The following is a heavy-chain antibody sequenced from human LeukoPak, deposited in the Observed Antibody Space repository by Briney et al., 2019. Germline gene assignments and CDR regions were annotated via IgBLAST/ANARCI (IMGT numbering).Heavy chain of an antibody. CDR1: GFTFSSYG. V-gene: IGHV3-30*18. J-gene: IGHJ4*02. CDR2: ISYDGSNK. CDR3: AKDHAGTFDY. Sequence: GGSLRLSCAASGFTFSSYGMHWVRQAPGKGLEWVAVISYDGSNKYYADSVNGRFTISRDNSKNTLYLQMNSLRAEDTAVYYCAKDHAGTFDYWGQGTLVTVSS. D-gene: IGHD6-13*01.